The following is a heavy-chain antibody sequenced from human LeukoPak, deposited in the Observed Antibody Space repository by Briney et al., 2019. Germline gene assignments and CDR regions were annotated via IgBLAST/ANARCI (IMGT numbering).Heavy chain of an antibody. Sequence: ASVKVSCKASGGTFSSYAISWVRQAPGQGLEWMGGIIPIFGTANYAQKFQGRVTITTDESTSTAYMELSSLRSEDTAVYYCARDHSVVRDDYPTYYYYYMDVWGKGTTVTVSS. D-gene: IGHD4-11*01. CDR1: GGTFSSYA. V-gene: IGHV1-69*05. J-gene: IGHJ6*03. CDR3: ARDHSVVRDDYPTYYYYYMDV. CDR2: IIPIFGTA.